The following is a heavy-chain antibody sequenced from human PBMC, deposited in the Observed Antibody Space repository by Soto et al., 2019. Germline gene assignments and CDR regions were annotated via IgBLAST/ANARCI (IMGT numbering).Heavy chain of an antibody. Sequence: EVQLLESGGGLVQPGGSLRLSCAASGFTFSSYAMSWVRQAPGKGLEWVSAISGSGGSTYYADSVKGRFTISRDNSKNTLYLQMNSLRAEDTAVYYCANSFGRSRTLWYFDLWGRGTLVTVSS. D-gene: IGHD3-10*01. CDR1: GFTFSSYA. CDR2: ISGSGGST. CDR3: ANSFGRSRTLWYFDL. V-gene: IGHV3-23*01. J-gene: IGHJ2*01.